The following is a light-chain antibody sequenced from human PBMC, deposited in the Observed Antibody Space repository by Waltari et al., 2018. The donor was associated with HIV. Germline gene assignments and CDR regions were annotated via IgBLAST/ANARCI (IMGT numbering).Light chain of an antibody. CDR3: SSYAGSSNVV. V-gene: IGLV2-8*01. CDR1: SSDVAGNNY. J-gene: IGLJ2*01. CDR2: EVS. Sequence: QSALTEPPSASGSPGQSVTISCTGTSSDVAGNNYVSWYQQHPGKAPNLMIYEVSKRPSGVPDRFSGSKSGNTGSLTVSGLQAEDEADYYCSSYAGSSNVVFGGGTKLTVL.